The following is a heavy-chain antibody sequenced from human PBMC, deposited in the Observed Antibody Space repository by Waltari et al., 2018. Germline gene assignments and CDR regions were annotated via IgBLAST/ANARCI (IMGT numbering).Heavy chain of an antibody. J-gene: IGHJ4*02. CDR1: GYSISSGYY. CDR3: ARVSGGYDRFDY. V-gene: IGHV4-38-2*01. Sequence: QVQLQESGPGLVKPSETLSLPCAVSGYSISSGYYWGWIRQPPGKGLEWIGSIYHSGSTYNNPSRKSRVTISVDTSKNQFSLKLSSVTAADTAVYYCARVSGGYDRFDYWGQGTLVTVSS. D-gene: IGHD6-25*01. CDR2: IYHSGST.